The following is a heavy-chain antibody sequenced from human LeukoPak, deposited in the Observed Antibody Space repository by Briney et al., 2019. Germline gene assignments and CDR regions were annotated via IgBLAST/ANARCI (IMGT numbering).Heavy chain of an antibody. V-gene: IGHV3-21*05. J-gene: IGHJ4*02. CDR2: ISSSSSYT. Sequence: GGSLRLSCAASGFTFNTYAMNWVRQAPGKGLEWVSYISSSSSYTNYADSVKGRFTISRDNAKNSLYLQMNSLRAEDTAVYYCARGSSSSWYVDYWGQGTLVTVSS. CDR1: GFTFNTYA. CDR3: ARGSSSSWYVDY. D-gene: IGHD6-13*01.